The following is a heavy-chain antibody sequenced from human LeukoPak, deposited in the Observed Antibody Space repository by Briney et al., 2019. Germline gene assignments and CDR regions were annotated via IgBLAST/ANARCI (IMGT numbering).Heavy chain of an antibody. V-gene: IGHV3-33*06. CDR1: GFTFSSYG. J-gene: IGHJ6*03. D-gene: IGHD5-18*01. Sequence: GRSLRLSCAASGFTFSSYGMHWVRQAPGKGLEWVAVIWYDGSNKYYADSVKGRFTISRDNSKNTLYLQMNSLRAEDTAVYYCAKGGYSYGYLYYYMDLWGKGTTVTVSS. CDR2: IWYDGSNK. CDR3: AKGGYSYGYLYYYMDL.